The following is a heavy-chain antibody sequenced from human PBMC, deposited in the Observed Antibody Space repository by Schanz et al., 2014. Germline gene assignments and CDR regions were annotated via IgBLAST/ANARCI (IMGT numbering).Heavy chain of an antibody. CDR3: ARGGPAYYFDD. CDR2: IGTSGGT. CDR1: GFAFSSFA. Sequence: EVQLVESGGGLVQPGGSLRLSCVASGFAFSSFAMTWVRQAPGKGLEWVSTIGTSGGTNYAESVKGRFTISRDNSKNTLYLEMNSLRAEDTAVYYCARGGPAYYFDDWGQGTLVTVSS. J-gene: IGHJ4*02. V-gene: IGHV3-23*04.